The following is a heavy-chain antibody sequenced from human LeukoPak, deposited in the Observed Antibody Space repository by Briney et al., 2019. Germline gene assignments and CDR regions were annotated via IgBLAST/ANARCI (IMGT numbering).Heavy chain of an antibody. CDR1: GGSISSYY. CDR3: ARDGPGGGATLAGFDY. D-gene: IGHD3-16*01. J-gene: IGHJ4*02. V-gene: IGHV4-59*01. CDR2: IYYSGST. Sequence: NPSEPLSLTCTVSGGSISSYYWSWIRQPPGKGLEWIGYIYYSGSTNYNPSLKSRVTISVDTSKNQFSLKLSSVTAADTAVYYCARDGPGGGATLAGFDYWGQGTLVTVSS.